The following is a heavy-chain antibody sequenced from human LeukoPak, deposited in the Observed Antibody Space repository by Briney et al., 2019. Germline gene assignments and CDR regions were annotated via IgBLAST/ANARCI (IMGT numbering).Heavy chain of an antibody. CDR2: ISTSSSYI. CDR1: GFTFNRYN. Sequence: RGSLRLSCAASGFTFNRYNMNWVRRAPGKGLEWVSSISTSSSYIYYADSVKGRFTISRDNAKNSLYLQMNSLRAEDTAVYYCARVTTVVTLFDAFDIWGQGTMVTVSS. J-gene: IGHJ3*02. V-gene: IGHV3-21*01. CDR3: ARVTTVVTLFDAFDI. D-gene: IGHD4-23*01.